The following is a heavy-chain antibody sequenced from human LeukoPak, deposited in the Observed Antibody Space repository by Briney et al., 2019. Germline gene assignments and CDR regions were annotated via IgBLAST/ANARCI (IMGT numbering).Heavy chain of an antibody. CDR1: GFTFDDFG. V-gene: IGHV3-20*04. Sequence: GGSLRLSCAASGFTFDDFGMSWVRQVPGKGLECVSGINWSGDSIHYADSVKGRFTISRDNAKKSVFLQMNSLRDGDTGVYYCARPRGCGTSRCNNFDYWGQGTLVTVSS. CDR3: ARPRGCGTSRCNNFDY. J-gene: IGHJ4*02. CDR2: INWSGDSI. D-gene: IGHD2-21*01.